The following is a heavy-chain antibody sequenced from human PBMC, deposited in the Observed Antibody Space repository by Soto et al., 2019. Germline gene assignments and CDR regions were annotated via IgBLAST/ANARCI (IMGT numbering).Heavy chain of an antibody. CDR3: TLNHCAGGGCYDRDY. CDR2: ISSGGSP. CDR1: DESVTSPGNY. V-gene: IGHV4-31*11. Sequence: TLSLTCDVSDESVTSPGNYWNWIRQRPDTGLEWIGYISSGGSPFYNPSLKSRVSISLDTSKNVISLTLRSVTAADTAVYYCTLNHCAGGGCYDRDYWGRGTRVTVSS. J-gene: IGHJ1*01. D-gene: IGHD2-15*01.